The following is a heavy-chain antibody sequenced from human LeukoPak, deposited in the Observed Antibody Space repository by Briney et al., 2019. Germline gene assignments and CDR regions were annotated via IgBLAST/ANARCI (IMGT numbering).Heavy chain of an antibody. CDR3: AREPLNYYDSSAPQDAFDI. CDR1: GYTFTSYA. D-gene: IGHD3-22*01. Sequence: ASVKVSCKASGYTFTSYAMHWVRQAPGQRLEWMGWINAGNGNTKYSQEFQGRATITRDTSASTAYMELSSLRSEDMAVYYCAREPLNYYDSSAPQDAFDIWGQGTMVTVSS. V-gene: IGHV1-3*03. J-gene: IGHJ3*02. CDR2: INAGNGNT.